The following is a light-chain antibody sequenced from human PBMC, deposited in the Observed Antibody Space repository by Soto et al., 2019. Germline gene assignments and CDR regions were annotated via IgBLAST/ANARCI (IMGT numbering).Light chain of an antibody. V-gene: IGKV3-11*01. J-gene: IGKJ5*01. CDR1: QSVRNC. Sequence: EIVLTQSPGTLSLSPGERATLSCRASQSVRNCVAWYQQKPGQAPRLLIYDASNRATGIPARFSGSGSGTDFTLTISSLQPEDFAIYYCQQRYDWPITFGQGSRLEI. CDR3: QQRYDWPIT. CDR2: DAS.